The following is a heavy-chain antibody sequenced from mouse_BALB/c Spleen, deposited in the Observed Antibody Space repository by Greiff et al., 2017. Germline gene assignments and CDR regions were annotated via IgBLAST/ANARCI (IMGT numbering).Heavy chain of an antibody. CDR3: ARSITTVVAPFDY. CDR2: ISSGSSTI. J-gene: IGHJ2*01. D-gene: IGHD1-1*01. V-gene: IGHV5-17*02. CDR1: GFTFSSFG. Sequence: EVQGVESGGGLVQPGGSRKLSCAASGFTFSSFGMHWVRQAPEKGLEWVAYISSGSSTIYYADTVKGRFTISRDNPKNTLFLQMTSLRSEDTAMYYCARSITTVVAPFDYWGQGTTLTVSS.